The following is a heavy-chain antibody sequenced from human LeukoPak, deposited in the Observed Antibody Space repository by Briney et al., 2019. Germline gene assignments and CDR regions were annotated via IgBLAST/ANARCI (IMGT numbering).Heavy chain of an antibody. CDR3: ARDLWVYDSSGYPGY. CDR1: GFTFSDYY. D-gene: IGHD3-22*01. CDR2: ISSSGSTR. V-gene: IGHV3-11*01. J-gene: IGHJ4*02. Sequence: GGSLRLSCAASGFTFSDYYMSWFRQAPGRGLEWVSYISSSGSTRFYADSVKGRFTISRDSAKSSVYLQMSSLRADDTAVYYCARDLWVYDSSGYPGYWGQGTLVTVSS.